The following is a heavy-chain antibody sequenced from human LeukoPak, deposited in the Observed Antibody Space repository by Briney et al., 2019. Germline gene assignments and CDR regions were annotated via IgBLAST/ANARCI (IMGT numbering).Heavy chain of an antibody. D-gene: IGHD6-19*01. V-gene: IGHV1-18*01. CDR2: ISAYNGNT. CDR1: GYTFTNYA. CDR3: AREGSSGPFNRFDP. J-gene: IGHJ5*02. Sequence: ASVTVSCTASGYTFTNYAFSWVRQAPGQGLEWMGWISAYNGNTKYAQKFQGRVTMTTDTSTSTAYMELRSLRSDDTAVYYCAREGSSGPFNRFDPWGPGPLVTVSS.